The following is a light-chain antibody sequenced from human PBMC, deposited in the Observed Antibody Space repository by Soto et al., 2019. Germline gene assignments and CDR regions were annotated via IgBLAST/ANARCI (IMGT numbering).Light chain of an antibody. CDR2: AAF. CDR3: QQSYSTPPWT. V-gene: IGKV1-39*01. Sequence: DIQMTQSPSSLSASVGDRVTITCRASQSISNYLNWYQQKPGKAPKLLIYAAFSVQSGVPSRFSGSGSGTDFTLTISSLQPEDFATYFCQQSYSTPPWTFGQGTKVEIK. CDR1: QSISNY. J-gene: IGKJ1*01.